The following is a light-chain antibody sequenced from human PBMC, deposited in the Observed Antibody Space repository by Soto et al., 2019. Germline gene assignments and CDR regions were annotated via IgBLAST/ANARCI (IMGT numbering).Light chain of an antibody. CDR3: KQSNSYSP. J-gene: IGKJ1*01. CDR2: KAS. Sequence: DTQMTQSPSTLSASVGDRVTITCRASQSIGRWLAWYQQKSGTAPNLLIYKASNLDSGVPYRFSGSGSGTEFTLTISSLQPDDFATYYCKQSNSYSPFGPGTKVEIK. CDR1: QSIGRW. V-gene: IGKV1-5*03.